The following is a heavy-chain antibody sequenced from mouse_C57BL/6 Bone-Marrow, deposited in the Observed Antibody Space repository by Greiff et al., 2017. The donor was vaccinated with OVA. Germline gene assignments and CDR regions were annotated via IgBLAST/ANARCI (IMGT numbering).Heavy chain of an antibody. Sequence: EVMLVESEGGLVQPGSSMKLSCTASGFTFSDYYMAWVRQVPEKGLEWVANINYDGSSTYYLDSLKSRFIISRDNAKNILYLQMSSLKSEDTATYYCARDPLRYPSYWYFDVWGTGTTVTVSS. D-gene: IGHD1-1*01. CDR3: ARDPLRYPSYWYFDV. CDR1: GFTFSDYY. V-gene: IGHV5-16*01. J-gene: IGHJ1*03. CDR2: INYDGSST.